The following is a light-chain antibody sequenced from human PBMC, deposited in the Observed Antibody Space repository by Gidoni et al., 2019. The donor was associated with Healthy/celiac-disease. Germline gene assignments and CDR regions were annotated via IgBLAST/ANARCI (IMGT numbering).Light chain of an antibody. V-gene: IGKV1-39*01. Sequence: DIQMTQSPSSLSASVGDRVPITCRASQSSSSYLNWYQQKPGKAPKLLLYAASSLQSGVPSRFSGSGSGTDFTLTISSLQPEDFATYYCQQSYSTPRTFGQGTKVEIK. CDR3: QQSYSTPRT. J-gene: IGKJ1*01. CDR1: QSSSSY. CDR2: AAS.